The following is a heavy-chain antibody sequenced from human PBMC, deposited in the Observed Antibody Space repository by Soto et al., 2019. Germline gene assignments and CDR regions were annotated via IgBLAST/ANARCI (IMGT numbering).Heavy chain of an antibody. CDR2: MYYSGAT. Sequence: QLQLQESGPGLVKPSETLSLACTVSGGSISSNSYYWDWIRQPPGKGLEWIGSMYYSGATYHNPSPQSRDTIYVDTSKNQFSLHLSSVTAADTTVYYCARHAAYDSVWGKSDGSDYWGQGTLVTVSS. CDR1: GGSISSNSYY. J-gene: IGHJ4*02. D-gene: IGHD3-16*01. CDR3: ARHAAYDSVWGKSDGSDY. V-gene: IGHV4-39*01.